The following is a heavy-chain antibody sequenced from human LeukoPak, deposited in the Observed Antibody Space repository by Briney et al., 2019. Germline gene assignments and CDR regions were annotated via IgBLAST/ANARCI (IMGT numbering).Heavy chain of an antibody. V-gene: IGHV1-18*01. D-gene: IGHD3-3*01. Sequence: ASVKVSCKASGYTFTSYGISWMRQAPGQGLEWMGWISAYNGNTNYAQKLQGRVTMTTDTSTSTAYMELRSLRSDDTAVYYCARHDFWSGYYTNDYWGQGTLVTVSS. CDR1: GYTFTSYG. CDR3: ARHDFWSGYYTNDY. J-gene: IGHJ4*02. CDR2: ISAYNGNT.